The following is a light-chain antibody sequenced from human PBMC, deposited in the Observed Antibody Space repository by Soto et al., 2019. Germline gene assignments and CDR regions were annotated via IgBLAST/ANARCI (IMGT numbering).Light chain of an antibody. J-gene: IGLJ1*01. Sequence: QSVLTQPASVSGSPGQSITISCTGTSSDVGAYNYDSWYQQYPGEAPKVIIYDVSHRPAGVSNRSSGSKSGNTASLTISGLQTQDEADYYCSSYTSATTYVFGTGTKVT. CDR3: SSYTSATTYV. CDR1: SSDVGAYNY. V-gene: IGLV2-14*01. CDR2: DVS.